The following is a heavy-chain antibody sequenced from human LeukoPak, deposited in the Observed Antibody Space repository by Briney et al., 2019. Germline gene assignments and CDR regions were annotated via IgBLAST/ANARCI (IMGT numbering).Heavy chain of an antibody. CDR2: ISAYNAYT. J-gene: IGHJ4*02. D-gene: IGHD3-22*01. CDR3: ARDVLHRIHYDSSAYYPGSSY. CDR1: DYTFTSYG. V-gene: IGHV1-18*01. Sequence: GASVKVSCKAYDYTFTSYGITWVRQAPGQGLEWMGGISAYNAYTYYAQKLQGRVTMATDTSTSTAYMELRSLRSDDTAVYYCARDVLHRIHYDSSAYYPGSSYWGQGTLVTVSS.